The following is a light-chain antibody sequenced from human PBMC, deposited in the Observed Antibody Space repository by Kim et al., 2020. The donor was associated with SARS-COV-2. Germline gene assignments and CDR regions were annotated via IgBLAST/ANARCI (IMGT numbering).Light chain of an antibody. Sequence: VSPGQTASITCSGDKLGEKYACWYQQKPGQSPVLVIYQDSKRPSGIPERFSGSNSGNTATLTISGTQAMDEADYYCQAWDSSTAVFGGGTQLTVL. V-gene: IGLV3-1*01. J-gene: IGLJ3*02. CDR1: KLGEKY. CDR2: QDS. CDR3: QAWDSSTAV.